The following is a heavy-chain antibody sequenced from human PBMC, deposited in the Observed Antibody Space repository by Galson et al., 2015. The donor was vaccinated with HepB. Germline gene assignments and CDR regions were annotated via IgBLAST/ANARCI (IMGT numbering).Heavy chain of an antibody. D-gene: IGHD2-2*01. Sequence: SLRLSCAASGFTFSSYAMHWVRQAPGKGLEWVAVISYDGSNKYYADSVKGRFTISRDNSKNTLYLQMNSLRAEDTAVYYCARAGGGYCSSTSCYQDYWGQGTLVTVSS. CDR2: ISYDGSNK. CDR1: GFTFSSYA. V-gene: IGHV3-30-3*01. J-gene: IGHJ4*02. CDR3: ARAGGGYCSSTSCYQDY.